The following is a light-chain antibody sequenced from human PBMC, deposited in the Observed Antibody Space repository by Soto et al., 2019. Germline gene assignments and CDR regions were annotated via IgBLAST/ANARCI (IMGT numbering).Light chain of an antibody. CDR3: LQHNSYPPT. CDR2: ATS. Sequence: DIPMTQSPASLSASVGERVTISCRASQGIRNDLGWFQQKPGKAPKRLMFATSRLESGVPSRFSGSGSGTEFILTISSLQPEDFATYYCLQHNSYPPTFGQGTRLEIK. V-gene: IGKV1-17*01. CDR1: QGIRND. J-gene: IGKJ5*01.